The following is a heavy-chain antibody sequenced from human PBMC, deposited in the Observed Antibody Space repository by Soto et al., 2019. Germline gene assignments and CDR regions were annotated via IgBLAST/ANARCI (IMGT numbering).Heavy chain of an antibody. V-gene: IGHV4-59*08. CDR1: GGSISSYY. D-gene: IGHD1-26*01. CDR2: IYYSGST. Sequence: SETLSLTCTVSGGSISSYYWSWIRQPPGKRLEWIGYIYYSGSTNYNPSLKSRVTISVDTSKNQFSLKLSSVTAADTAVYYCATQEVGGTYVYTFDPWGQGTLVTVSS. CDR3: ATQEVGGTYVYTFDP. J-gene: IGHJ5*02.